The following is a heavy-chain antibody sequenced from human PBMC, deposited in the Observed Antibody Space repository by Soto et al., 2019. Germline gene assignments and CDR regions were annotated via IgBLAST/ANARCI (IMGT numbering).Heavy chain of an antibody. Sequence: QVQVVQSGAEVKKPGASVTVSCKASGYTFTTYAIHWVRQAPGQSLEWMGWINTDNGNTYYSQKMQARVTITRDTSASTAYMELCRLRSEDTAVYFCARSRVRGGYYFDYWGQGALVTVSS. CDR2: INTDNGNT. CDR1: GYTFTTYA. CDR3: ARSRVRGGYYFDY. J-gene: IGHJ4*02. V-gene: IGHV1-3*04. D-gene: IGHD3-16*01.